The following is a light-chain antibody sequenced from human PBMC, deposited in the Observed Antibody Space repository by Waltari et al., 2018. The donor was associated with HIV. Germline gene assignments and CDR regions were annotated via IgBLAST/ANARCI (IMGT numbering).Light chain of an antibody. CDR1: SYHTGSNT. CDR2: INT. J-gene: IGLJ3*02. CDR3: AAWDDSLDGWV. V-gene: IGLV1-44*01. Sequence: QPVLTQAPSPSGTPGQSATISGSVRSYHTGSNTGNWSQQFPGTPPKPLTYINTQRPCGVPGRCSCSKSGPSASLAISGLQSEDEAVYYRAAWDDSLDGWVFGGGTNLTVL.